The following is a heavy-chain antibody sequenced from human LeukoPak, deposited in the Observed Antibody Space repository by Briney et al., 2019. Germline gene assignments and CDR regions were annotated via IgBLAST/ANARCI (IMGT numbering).Heavy chain of an antibody. CDR1: GYTFTGYY. D-gene: IGHD1-26*01. CDR3: AGGSIVGATNPMDV. Sequence: GASVKVSCKASGYTFTGYYMHWVRQAPGQGLEWMGWINANSGGTNYAQKFQGRVTMTRDTSISSAYMEVRRLRSADTDVYYCAGGSIVGATNPMDVWGKGTTVTVSS. V-gene: IGHV1-2*02. CDR2: INANSGGT. J-gene: IGHJ6*03.